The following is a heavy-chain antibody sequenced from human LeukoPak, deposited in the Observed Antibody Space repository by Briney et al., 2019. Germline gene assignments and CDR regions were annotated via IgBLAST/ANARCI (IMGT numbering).Heavy chain of an antibody. J-gene: IGHJ6*03. CDR2: MNPNSGNT. CDR3: ARGGPSGYYSYYYYYYMDV. CDR1: GYTFTSYD. D-gene: IGHD3-22*01. V-gene: IGHV1-8*03. Sequence: ASVKVSCKASGYTFTSYDINWVRQATGQGLEWMGWMNPNSGNTGYAQKFQGRVTITRSTSISTAYMELSSLRSEDTAVYYCARGGPSGYYSYYYYYYMDVWGKGTTVTVSS.